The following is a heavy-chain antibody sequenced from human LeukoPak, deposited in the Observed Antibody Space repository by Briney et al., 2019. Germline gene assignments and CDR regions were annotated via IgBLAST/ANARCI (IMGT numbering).Heavy chain of an antibody. V-gene: IGHV4-39*01. CDR2: IYYSGST. D-gene: IGHD3-10*01. Sequence: SETLSLTCTVSGGSISSSSYYWGWIRQPPGKGLEWIGSIYYSGSTYYNPSLKSRVTISVDTSKNQFSLKLSSVTAADTAVYYYARHGNGATMVRGVDRVDYWGQGTLVTVSS. CDR1: GGSISSSSYY. J-gene: IGHJ4*02. CDR3: ARHGNGATMVRGVDRVDY.